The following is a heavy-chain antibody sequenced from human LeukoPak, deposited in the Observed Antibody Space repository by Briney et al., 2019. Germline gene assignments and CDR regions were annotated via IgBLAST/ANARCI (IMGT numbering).Heavy chain of an antibody. J-gene: IGHJ4*02. D-gene: IGHD3-22*01. V-gene: IGHV3-66*01. CDR1: GFTFSSYW. CDR2: IYSGGST. CDR3: AREPDYYDSSSAYYFDY. Sequence: GGSLRLSCAASGFTFSSYWMSWVRQAPGKGLEWVSVIYSGGSTYYADSVKGRFTISRDNSKNTLYLQMNSLRAEDTAVYYCAREPDYYDSSSAYYFDYWGQGTLVTVSS.